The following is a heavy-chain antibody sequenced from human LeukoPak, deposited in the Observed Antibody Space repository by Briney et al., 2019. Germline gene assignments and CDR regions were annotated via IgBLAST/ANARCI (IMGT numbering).Heavy chain of an antibody. J-gene: IGHJ5*02. CDR1: GFTFDDYA. V-gene: IGHV3-9*01. CDR2: ISWNSGSI. D-gene: IGHD6-19*01. CDR3: AKDRSSGWPTNDNWFDP. Sequence: PGGSLRLSCAASGFTFDDYAMHWVRQAPGKGLEWVSGISWNSGSIGYADSVKGRFTISRDNAKNSLYLQMNSLRAEDTALYYCAKDRSSGWPTNDNWFDPWGQGTLVTVSS.